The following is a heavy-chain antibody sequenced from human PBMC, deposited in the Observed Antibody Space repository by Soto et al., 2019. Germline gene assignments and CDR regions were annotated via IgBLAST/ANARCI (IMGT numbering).Heavy chain of an antibody. CDR2: ISSTGGYS. D-gene: IGHD3-22*01. CDR3: AKDLWYYDSSGLDY. CDR1: GFSFDSFN. V-gene: IGHV3-23*01. Sequence: PGGSLRLSCEASGFSFDSFNMNWVRQVPGKGLEWFASISSTGGYSYIADSVNGRFTISRDNSKNTLYLQMNSLRAEDTVVYYCAKDLWYYDSSGLDYWGQGTLVTVSS. J-gene: IGHJ4*02.